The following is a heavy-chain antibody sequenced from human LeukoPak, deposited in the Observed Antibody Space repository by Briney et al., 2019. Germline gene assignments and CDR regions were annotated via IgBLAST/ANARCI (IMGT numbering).Heavy chain of an antibody. CDR3: AKEDKYSYGPNWFDP. CDR2: IWYDGSNK. CDR1: GFTFSSYV. Sequence: PGRSLRLSCAASGFTFSSYVMHWVRQAPGKGLEWVAVIWYDGSNKYYADSVKGRFTISRDNSKNTLYLQMNSLRAEDTAVYYCAKEDKYSYGPNWFDPWGQGTLVTVSS. D-gene: IGHD5-18*01. V-gene: IGHV3-33*06. J-gene: IGHJ5*02.